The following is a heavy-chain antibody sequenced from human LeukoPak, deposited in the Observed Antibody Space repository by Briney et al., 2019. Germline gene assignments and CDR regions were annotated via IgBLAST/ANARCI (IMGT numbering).Heavy chain of an antibody. J-gene: IGHJ3*02. Sequence: SQTLSLTCTASGGSISSGSYYWSWIRQPAGKGLEWIGRIYTSGSTNYNPSLKSRVTISVDTSKNQFSLKLSSVTAADTAVYYCARGKRIWGAFDIWGQGTMVTVSS. CDR2: IYTSGST. D-gene: IGHD3-16*01. CDR3: ARGKRIWGAFDI. CDR1: GGSISSGSYY. V-gene: IGHV4-61*02.